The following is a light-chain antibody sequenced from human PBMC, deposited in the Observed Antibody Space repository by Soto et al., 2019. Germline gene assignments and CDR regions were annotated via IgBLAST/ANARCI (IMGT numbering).Light chain of an antibody. J-gene: IGKJ5*01. CDR3: QQYNSWPPIT. V-gene: IGKV3-15*01. CDR1: QSISGN. Sequence: EVGMTQSPATLSVSPGERATLSCRASQSISGNLAWYQQKPGQAPTLLIYHAAARATGVPTRFSGSGSGTEFTPTISSLQSEDSAVYYCQQYNSWPPITFGQGTRLEIK. CDR2: HAA.